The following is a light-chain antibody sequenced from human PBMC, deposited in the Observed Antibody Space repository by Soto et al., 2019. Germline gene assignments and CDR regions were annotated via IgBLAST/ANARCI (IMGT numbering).Light chain of an antibody. CDR1: QSLLYTGGYNY. Sequence: DIVMTQSPLSLSVTPGEPASISCRSSQSLLYTGGYNYLDWYLQKPGQSPRLLVYLGSNRASGVPDRFSGSGSGTDVTLKISRVEAEDVGVYYCMQALQTPLSFGGGTKVEIK. J-gene: IGKJ4*01. V-gene: IGKV2-28*01. CDR3: MQALQTPLS. CDR2: LGS.